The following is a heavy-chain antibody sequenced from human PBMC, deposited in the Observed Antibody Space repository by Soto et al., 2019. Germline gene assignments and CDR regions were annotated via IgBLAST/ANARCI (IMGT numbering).Heavy chain of an antibody. J-gene: IGHJ4*02. CDR2: ISGSGGST. CDR3: ASRTSGWYFDY. V-gene: IGHV3-23*01. CDR1: GFTFSSYA. D-gene: IGHD6-19*01. Sequence: EVQLLESGGGLVQPGGSLRLSCTASGFTFSSYAMNWVRQAPGKGLEWVSVISGSGGSTYYADSVKGRFTISRDNSMNTLYFQMNSLRAEDTAVYYCASRTSGWYFDYWGQGTLVTVSS.